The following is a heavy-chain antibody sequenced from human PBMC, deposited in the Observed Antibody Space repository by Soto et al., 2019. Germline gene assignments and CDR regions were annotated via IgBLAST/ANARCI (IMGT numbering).Heavy chain of an antibody. CDR3: ARDYTPPSYALDY. V-gene: IGHV1-69*13. J-gene: IGHJ4*02. Sequence: SVKVSCKASGGTFSSYAISWVRQAPGQGLEWMGGIIPIFGTANYAQKFQGRVTITADESTSTAYMELSSLRSEDTAVYYCARDYTPPSYALDYGGQGTLVTVSS. CDR1: GGTFSSYA. CDR2: IIPIFGTA. D-gene: IGHD2-2*01.